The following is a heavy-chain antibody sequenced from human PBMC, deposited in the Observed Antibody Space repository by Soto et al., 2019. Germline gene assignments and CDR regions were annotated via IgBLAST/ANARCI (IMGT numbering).Heavy chain of an antibody. CDR1: GVPGGYFC. D-gene: IGHD4-17*01. V-gene: IGHV4-34*01. CDR2: INHSGST. J-gene: IGHJ4*01. CDR3: ARGCKVNYGEHDLDN. Sequence: PLLIPCLMAGVWGVPGGYFCLRVIRQTPGKGLEWIGEINHSGSTNYNPSLKSRVTISVDTSKNQFSLKLSSVTAADTAVYYCARGCKVNYGEHDLDNWGKGLLVTVSS.